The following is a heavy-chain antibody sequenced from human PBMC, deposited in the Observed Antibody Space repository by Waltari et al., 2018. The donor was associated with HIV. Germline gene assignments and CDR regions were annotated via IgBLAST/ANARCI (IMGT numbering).Heavy chain of an antibody. CDR1: GGSFSGYY. V-gene: IGHV4-34*01. CDR3: ARSPVSTDSGLTVSYAFDI. J-gene: IGHJ3*02. D-gene: IGHD2-15*01. Sequence: QVQLQQWGAGLLKPSETLSLTCAVYGGSFSGYYWSWIRQPPGKGLEWIGEINHSGSTNYNPSLKSRVTISVDTSKNQFSLKLSSVTAADTAVYYCARSPVSTDSGLTVSYAFDIWGQGTMVTVSS. CDR2: INHSGST.